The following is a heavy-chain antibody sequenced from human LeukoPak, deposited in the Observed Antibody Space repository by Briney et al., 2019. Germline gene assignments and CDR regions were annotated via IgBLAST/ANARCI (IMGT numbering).Heavy chain of an antibody. D-gene: IGHD3-22*01. J-gene: IGHJ4*02. CDR3: ARLDSRGADDY. CDR1: GGSVSKDY. CDR2: VYHSGTT. Sequence: SETLSLTCTVSGGSVSKDYWSWIRQPPGKGLEWIGYVYHSGTTNYNPSLKSRVTIFLDTSKNQFSLKLTSVTAADTAVYYCARLDSRGADDYWGQGTLVTVSS. V-gene: IGHV4-59*08.